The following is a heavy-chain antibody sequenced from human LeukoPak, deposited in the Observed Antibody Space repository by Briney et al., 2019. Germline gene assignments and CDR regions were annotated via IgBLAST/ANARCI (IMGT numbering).Heavy chain of an antibody. D-gene: IGHD7-27*01. J-gene: IGHJ4*02. CDR2: IYYFGNT. CDR3: AKLGSPRAF. V-gene: IGHV4-59*01. Sequence: SEHLSLTCSVSGGSIDTYYWSWIRQSPGKGLEWIGYIYYFGNTDYNPSLKSRVTISVDTSKNQFSLNLRSVTAADTAVYYCAKLGSPRAFWGQGILVRVSS. CDR1: GGSIDTYY.